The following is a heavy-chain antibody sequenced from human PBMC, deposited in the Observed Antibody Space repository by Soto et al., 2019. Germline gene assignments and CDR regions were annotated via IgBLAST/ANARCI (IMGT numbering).Heavy chain of an antibody. V-gene: IGHV4-31*02. CDR3: ARHPRITRGWNFDL. CDR2: IFHSGDT. Sequence: SETLSLTCTVSGGSIDTSDYYWSWIRQQPGKGLEWIGYIFHSGDTYYNPSLTSRLAFSVDTSKNQFSLRLTSVTVADTAIYFCARHPRITRGWNFDLCGRGTLVTVSS. CDR1: GGSIDTSDYY. J-gene: IGHJ2*01. D-gene: IGHD1-20*01.